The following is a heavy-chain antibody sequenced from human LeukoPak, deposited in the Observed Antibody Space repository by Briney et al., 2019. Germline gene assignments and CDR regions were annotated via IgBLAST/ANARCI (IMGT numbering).Heavy chain of an antibody. J-gene: IGHJ5*02. CDR2: IYYSGST. CDR3: ARMHYVTAKFTFSGFED. D-gene: IGHD2/OR15-2a*01. CDR1: GGSISSSSYY. Sequence: SETLSLTCTVSGGSISSSSYYWGWIRQPPGKGLEWIGSIYYSGSTYYNPSLKSRVTISVDTSKNQFSLKLSSVTAADTAVYYCARMHYVTAKFTFSGFEDWGQGTLVTVSS. V-gene: IGHV4-39*07.